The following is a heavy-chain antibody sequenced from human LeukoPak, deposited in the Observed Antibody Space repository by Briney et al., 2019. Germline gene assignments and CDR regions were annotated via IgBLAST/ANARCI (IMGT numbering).Heavy chain of an antibody. CDR3: ARENSLRDGRWLQAMGDYFDY. J-gene: IGHJ4*02. V-gene: IGHV1-46*01. CDR2: INPSGGST. D-gene: IGHD5-24*01. Sequence: ASVKVSCKASGYTFTGYYMHWVRQAPGQGLEWMGIINPSGGSTSYAQKFQGRVTMTRDTSTSTVYMELSSLRSEDTAVYYCARENSLRDGRWLQAMGDYFDYWGQGTLVTVSS. CDR1: GYTFTGYY.